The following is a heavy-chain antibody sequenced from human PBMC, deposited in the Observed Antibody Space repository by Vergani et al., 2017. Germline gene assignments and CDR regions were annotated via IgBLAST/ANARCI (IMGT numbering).Heavy chain of an antibody. J-gene: IGHJ4*02. CDR1: GFTFSSYA. Sequence: EVQLLESGGGLVQPGGSLRLSCAASGFTFSSYAMSWVRQAPGKGLEWVSAISGSGGSTYYADSVKGRFTISRDNAKNSLYLQMNSLRAEDTAVYYCAREWHSYGYDFDYWGQGTLVTVSS. CDR3: AREWHSYGYDFDY. D-gene: IGHD5-18*01. CDR2: ISGSGGST. V-gene: IGHV3-23*01.